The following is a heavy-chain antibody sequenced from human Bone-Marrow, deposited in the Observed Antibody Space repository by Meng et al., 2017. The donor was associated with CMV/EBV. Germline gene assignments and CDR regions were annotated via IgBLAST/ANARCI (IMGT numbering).Heavy chain of an antibody. J-gene: IGHJ4*02. CDR3: ARDPGYYYESSGYIGVRYYFDY. Sequence: GESLKISCAASGFTFSSYSMNWVRQAPGKGLEWVANIKQDGSEKYYVHSVKGRFTISRDNAKNSLYLRMNSLRAEDTAVYYCARDPGYYYESSGYIGVRYYFDYWGQGTLVTVSS. V-gene: IGHV3-7*01. D-gene: IGHD3-22*01. CDR2: IKQDGSEK. CDR1: GFTFSSYS.